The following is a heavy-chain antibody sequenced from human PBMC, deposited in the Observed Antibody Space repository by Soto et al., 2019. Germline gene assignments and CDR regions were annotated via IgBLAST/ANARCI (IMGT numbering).Heavy chain of an antibody. J-gene: IGHJ6*02. CDR3: AREGGYDLEGDSSYYYGMDV. Sequence: SETLSLTCTVSGGSISSYYWSWIRQPPGKGLEWIGYTHYSGSTNYNPSLKSRVTISVDTSKNQFSLKLSSVTAADTAVYYCAREGGYDLEGDSSYYYGMDVWGQGTTVTVSS. V-gene: IGHV4-59*12. CDR1: GGSISSYY. CDR2: THYSGST. D-gene: IGHD5-12*01.